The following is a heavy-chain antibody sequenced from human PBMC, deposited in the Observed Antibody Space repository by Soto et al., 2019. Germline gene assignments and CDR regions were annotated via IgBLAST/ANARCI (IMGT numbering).Heavy chain of an antibody. CDR2: IYPGDSDT. D-gene: IGHD3-22*01. CDR3: AKLRDSRRQYFFDF. Sequence: EVQLVQAGAELKKPGESLKISCEGSGFTFSSYWIAWVRQMPGKGLEWMGMIYPGDSDTRYSPSFQGQVTISADKYIRTAYLQWSNLKASDSAMYYCAKLRDSRRQYFFDFWGQGTLVTVS. CDR1: GFTFSSYW. V-gene: IGHV5-51*01. J-gene: IGHJ4*02.